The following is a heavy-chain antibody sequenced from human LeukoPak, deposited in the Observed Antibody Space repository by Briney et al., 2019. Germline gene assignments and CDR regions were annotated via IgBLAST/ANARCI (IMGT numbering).Heavy chain of an antibody. CDR1: GFTFSSYD. D-gene: IGHD1-26*01. CDR3: ARGTRGGSFLFDY. J-gene: IGHJ4*02. V-gene: IGHV3-13*01. CDR2: IGTAGDT. Sequence: GGSLRLSCAASGFTFSSYDMHWVRQATGKGLEWVSAIGTAGDTYYPGSVKGRFTISRENAKNSLYPQMNSLRAGDTAVYYCARGTRGGSFLFDYWGQGTLVTVSS.